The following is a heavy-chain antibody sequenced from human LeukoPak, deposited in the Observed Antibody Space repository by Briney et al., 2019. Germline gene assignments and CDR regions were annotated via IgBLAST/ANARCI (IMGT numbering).Heavy chain of an antibody. J-gene: IGHJ5*02. CDR3: ARDHFVIGNGGYDNWFDP. D-gene: IGHD5-12*01. CDR2: IKQDGSEK. Sequence: GGSLRLSCAASGFTFSSYWMSWVRQAPGKGLEWVANIKQDGSEKYYVDSVKGRFTISRDNAKNSLYLQMNSLRAEDTAVYYCARDHFVIGNGGYDNWFDPWGQGTLVTVSS. CDR1: GFTFSSYW. V-gene: IGHV3-7*01.